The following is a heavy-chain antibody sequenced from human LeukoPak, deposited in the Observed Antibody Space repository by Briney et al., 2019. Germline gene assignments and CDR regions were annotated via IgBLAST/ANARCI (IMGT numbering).Heavy chain of an antibody. Sequence: PGGSLRLSCAASGFTFDDYAMHWVRQAPGKGLEWVSLISGDGGSTYYADSVKGRFTISSDNSKNSLYLQMNSLRTEDTALYYCANLITMVRGVIIGDYWGQGTLVTVSS. CDR1: GFTFDDYA. CDR2: ISGDGGST. J-gene: IGHJ4*02. CDR3: ANLITMVRGVIIGDY. D-gene: IGHD3-10*01. V-gene: IGHV3-43*02.